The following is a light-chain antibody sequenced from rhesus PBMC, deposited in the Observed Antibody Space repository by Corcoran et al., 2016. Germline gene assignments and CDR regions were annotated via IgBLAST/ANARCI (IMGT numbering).Light chain of an antibody. J-gene: IGKJ4*01. CDR3: QQYSSRPPT. CDR1: QGISSW. CDR2: KAS. Sequence: DIQMTQSPSSLSASVGDTVTITCRASQGISSWLAWYQQKPGKAPKLLIYKASSLQSGVPSRFSGSGAGTDCTLTSSSLQSEDFATYYCQQYSSRPPTFGGGTKVEIK. V-gene: IGKV1-22*01.